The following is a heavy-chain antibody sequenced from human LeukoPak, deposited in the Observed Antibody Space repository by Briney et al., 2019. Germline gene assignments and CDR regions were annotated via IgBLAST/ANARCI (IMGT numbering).Heavy chain of an antibody. CDR3: AKDPGTVTTFRSYYSMDV. Sequence: GGSLRLSCAASGFTFSSYGMHWVRQAPGKGLEWVAVISYDGSNKYYADSVEGRFTISRDNSKNTLYLQMNSLRAEDTAVYYCAKDPGTVTTFRSYYSMDVWGQGTTVTVSS. V-gene: IGHV3-30*18. CDR2: ISYDGSNK. J-gene: IGHJ6*02. CDR1: GFTFSSYG. D-gene: IGHD4-17*01.